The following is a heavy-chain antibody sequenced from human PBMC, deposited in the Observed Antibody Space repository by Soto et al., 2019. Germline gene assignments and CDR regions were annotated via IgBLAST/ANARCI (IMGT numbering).Heavy chain of an antibody. CDR1: GYTFTSYA. Sequence: QVQLVQSGAEVKKPGASVKVSCKASGYTFTSYAMHWVRQAPGQRLEWMGWINAGNGNTKYSQKFQGRVTITRDTSASTAYMELSSLRSEDTAVYYCARGENVRRDRSYYFDYWGQGTLVTVSS. J-gene: IGHJ4*02. CDR2: INAGNGNT. D-gene: IGHD2-15*01. CDR3: ARGENVRRDRSYYFDY. V-gene: IGHV1-3*01.